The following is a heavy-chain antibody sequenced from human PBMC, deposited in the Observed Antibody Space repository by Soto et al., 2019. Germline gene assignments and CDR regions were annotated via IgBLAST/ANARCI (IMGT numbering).Heavy chain of an antibody. J-gene: IGHJ4*02. CDR1: GFSLSTNGMR. V-gene: IGHV2-70*04. CDR3: ERIGSGTFFDY. Sequence: SGPTLVNPTQPLTLTCTFSGFSLSTNGMRVSWIRQPPGKALEWLARVDWDDDKFYSTSLKTRLTISKDTSKNQVVLTMTNMDPVDTATHYCERIGSGTFFDYWGQGTMVTVSS. CDR2: VDWDDDK. D-gene: IGHD3-10*01.